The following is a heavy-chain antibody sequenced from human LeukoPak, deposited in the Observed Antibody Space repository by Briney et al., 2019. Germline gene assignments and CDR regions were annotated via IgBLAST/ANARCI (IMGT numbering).Heavy chain of an antibody. CDR1: GASIKSGAFF. CDR3: AREEFGTALFDL. Sequence: SSGTLSLTCSVSGASIKSGAFFCGWIRQSPGMGLQWIASIYHNGSTYYAPSLKSRLTMSLDMSKIHFSLRLKSVTAADTAVYYCAREEFGTALFDLWGQGTLVTVSS. V-gene: IGHV4-39*07. D-gene: IGHD1-7*01. J-gene: IGHJ5*02. CDR2: IYHNGST.